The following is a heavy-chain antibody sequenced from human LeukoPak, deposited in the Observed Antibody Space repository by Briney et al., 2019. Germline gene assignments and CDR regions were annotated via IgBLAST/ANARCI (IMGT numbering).Heavy chain of an antibody. CDR2: IYRGGST. V-gene: IGHV3-53*01. J-gene: IGHJ4*02. D-gene: IGHD1-26*01. CDR3: ASGSYCDY. Sequence: GGSLRLSCAASGFTFSSYEMNWVRQAPGKGLEWVSVIYRGGSTYYADSVKGRFTISRDNSENTLYLQMNSLRAEDTAVYYCASGSYCDYWGQGTLVTVSS. CDR1: GFTFSSYE.